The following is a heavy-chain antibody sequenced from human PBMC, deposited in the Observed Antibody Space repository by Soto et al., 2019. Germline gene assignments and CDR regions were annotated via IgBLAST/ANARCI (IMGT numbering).Heavy chain of an antibody. D-gene: IGHD3-22*01. V-gene: IGHV1-8*01. J-gene: IGHJ4*02. CDR1: GYTFTSYD. CDR3: ARVGYYYDSSGYYLSFAY. Sequence: VASVKVSCKASGYTFTSYDINWVRQATGQGLEWMGWMNPNSGNTGYAQKFQGRVTMTRNTSISTAYMELSSLRSEDTAVYYCARVGYYYDSSGYYLSFAYWGQGTLVTVSS. CDR2: MNPNSGNT.